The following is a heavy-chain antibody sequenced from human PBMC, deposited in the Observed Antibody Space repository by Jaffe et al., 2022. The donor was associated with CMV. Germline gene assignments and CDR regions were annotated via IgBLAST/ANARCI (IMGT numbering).Heavy chain of an antibody. V-gene: IGHV4-4*07. D-gene: IGHD3-10*01. Sequence: QVQLQESGPGLVKPSETLSLTCSVSGDSVSSYYWTWIRQPAGKGLEWIGRINARGTTKSNPSLKSRVTMSLDTSKNQFSLRLNSVTAADTAVYFCARGGIGDLSLWGQGTLVTVSS. CDR3: ARGGIGDLSL. J-gene: IGHJ4*02. CDR1: GDSVSSYY. CDR2: INARGTT.